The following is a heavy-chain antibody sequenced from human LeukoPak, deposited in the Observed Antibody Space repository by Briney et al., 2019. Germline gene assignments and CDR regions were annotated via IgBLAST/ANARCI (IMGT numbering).Heavy chain of an antibody. V-gene: IGHV1-2*02. CDR3: ARDTGGGGDPYYYMDV. CDR2: INPNSGGT. D-gene: IGHD3-16*01. J-gene: IGHJ6*03. Sequence: ASVKVSCKASGYTFTGYYMHWVRQAPGQGLEWMGWINPNSGGTNYAQKFQGRVTMTRDTSISTAYMELSRLRSDDTAVYYCARDTGGGGDPYYYMDVWGKGTTVTVSS. CDR1: GYTFTGYY.